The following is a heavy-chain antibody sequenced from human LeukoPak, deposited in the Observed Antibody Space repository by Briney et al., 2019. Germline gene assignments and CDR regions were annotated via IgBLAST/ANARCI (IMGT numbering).Heavy chain of an antibody. CDR2: ISSSSISM. D-gene: IGHD2-2*01. CDR1: GFTFSTYA. V-gene: IGHV3-21*04. CDR3: AKVPGDIVVVPAAIPYFDY. J-gene: IGHJ4*02. Sequence: PGGSLRLSCAASGFTFSTYAMNWVRQAPGKGLEWVSSISSSSISMYYADSVKGRFTISRDNSKNTLYLQMNSLRAEDTAVYYCAKVPGDIVVVPAAIPYFDYWGQGTLVTVS.